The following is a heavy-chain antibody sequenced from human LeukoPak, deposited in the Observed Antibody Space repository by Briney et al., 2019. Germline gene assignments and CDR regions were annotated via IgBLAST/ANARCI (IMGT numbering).Heavy chain of an antibody. D-gene: IGHD2/OR15-2a*01. CDR2: INGRGDNT. Sequence: PGGSLRLSCAASGFTFSSYAMSWVRQAPGKELEWVSAINGRGDNTYYADSVKGRFTISRDNSKSTLFLQMNSLRAEDTAIYYCAKDRVSPGFNLFDPWGQGTLVTVSS. J-gene: IGHJ5*02. V-gene: IGHV3-23*01. CDR3: AKDRVSPGFNLFDP. CDR1: GFTFSSYA.